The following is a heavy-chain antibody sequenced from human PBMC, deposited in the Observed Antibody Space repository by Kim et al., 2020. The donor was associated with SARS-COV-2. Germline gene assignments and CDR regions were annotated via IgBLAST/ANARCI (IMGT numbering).Heavy chain of an antibody. J-gene: IGHJ3*02. Sequence: SVKGRFTISRDDSKNTAYLQMNSLKTEYTAVYYCTRVPPDTGSYYDAFNIWGQGTMVTVSS. V-gene: IGHV3-73*01. CDR3: TRVPPDTGSYYDAFNI. D-gene: IGHD3-10*01.